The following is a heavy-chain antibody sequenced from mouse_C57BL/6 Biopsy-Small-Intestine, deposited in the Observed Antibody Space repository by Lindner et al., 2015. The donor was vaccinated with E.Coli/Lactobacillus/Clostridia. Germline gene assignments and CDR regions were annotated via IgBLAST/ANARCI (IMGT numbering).Heavy chain of an antibody. CDR3: ARSGDWYFDV. CDR1: GYTFTSYG. D-gene: IGHD4-1*01. CDR2: IYPRSGNT. J-gene: IGHJ1*03. Sequence: VQLQESGAELARPGASVKLSCKASGYTFTSYGISWVKQRTGQGLEWIGEIYPRSGNTYYNEKFKGKATLTADKSSSTAYMELRSLTSEDSAVYFCARSGDWYFDVWGTGTTVTVSS. V-gene: IGHV1-81*01.